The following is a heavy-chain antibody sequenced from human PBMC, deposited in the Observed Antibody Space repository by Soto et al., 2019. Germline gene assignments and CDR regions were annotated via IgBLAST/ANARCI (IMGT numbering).Heavy chain of an antibody. Sequence: PGGSLRLSCAASGFTFSSYAMHWVRQAPGKWLEWVAVISYDGSNKYYADSVKGRFTISRDNSKNTLYLQMNSLRAEDTAVYYCARADSSSWPNYYYYGMDVWGXGTTVTVSS. J-gene: IGHJ6*02. D-gene: IGHD6-13*01. CDR1: GFTFSSYA. V-gene: IGHV3-30-3*01. CDR2: ISYDGSNK. CDR3: ARADSSSWPNYYYYGMDV.